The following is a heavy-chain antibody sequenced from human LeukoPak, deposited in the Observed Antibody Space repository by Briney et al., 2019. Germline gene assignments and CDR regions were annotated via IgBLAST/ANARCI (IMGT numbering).Heavy chain of an antibody. CDR2: ISASGDTT. CDR3: AKAADWLAADYIDY. J-gene: IGHJ4*02. CDR1: GFTFSIHV. V-gene: IGHV3-23*01. Sequence: QPGGSLRLSCAASGFTFSIHVMSCVRQAQGKGLEWVSDISASGDTTYYADSVKGRFTISRDNSKNTLDLQMSSLRVEDTAVYYCAKAADWLAADYIDYWGQGTLVTVSS. D-gene: IGHD3-9*01.